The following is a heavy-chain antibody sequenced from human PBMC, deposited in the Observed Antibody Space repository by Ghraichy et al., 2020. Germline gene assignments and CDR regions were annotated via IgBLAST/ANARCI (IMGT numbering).Heavy chain of an antibody. CDR2: ISASGDKT. CDR3: AKLPGTSYGFWSDSFDY. CDR1: GFTFSSYA. D-gene: IGHD3-3*01. V-gene: IGHV3-23*01. Sequence: GESLNISCAASGFTFSSYAMNWVRQAPGKGLEWVSSISASGDKTNYADTVRGRFTISRDNSKNTLYLQVNSLRAEDTAVYYCAKLPGTSYGFWSDSFDYWGQGTLVTVSS. J-gene: IGHJ4*02.